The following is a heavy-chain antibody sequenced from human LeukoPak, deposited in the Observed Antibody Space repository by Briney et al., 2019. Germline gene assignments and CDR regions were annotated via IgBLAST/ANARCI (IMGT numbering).Heavy chain of an antibody. V-gene: IGHV3-30*02. CDR1: GFTFSSYG. Sequence: GGSLRLSCAASGFTFSSYGMHWVRQAPGKGLEWVAFIRYDGSNKYYADSVKGRFTISRDSSKNTLYLQMNSLRAEDTAVYYCAKDQDIVVVPAAPKSGYFDYWGQGTLVTVSS. CDR2: IRYDGSNK. D-gene: IGHD2-2*01. CDR3: AKDQDIVVVPAAPKSGYFDY. J-gene: IGHJ4*02.